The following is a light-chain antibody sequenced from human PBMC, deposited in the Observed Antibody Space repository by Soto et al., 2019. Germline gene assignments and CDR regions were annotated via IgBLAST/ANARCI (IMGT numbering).Light chain of an antibody. CDR1: QSVNTW. Sequence: DVQMTQSPSTLSASVGDRVTITCRASQSVNTWLAWFQQKPGKAPKVLIYRASNLETGVPSRFSGSGSGTDFTLTISRLEPEDFAVYYCQQYGSSPVMYTFGQGTKLEIK. CDR3: QQYGSSPVMYT. CDR2: RAS. J-gene: IGKJ2*01. V-gene: IGKV1-5*03.